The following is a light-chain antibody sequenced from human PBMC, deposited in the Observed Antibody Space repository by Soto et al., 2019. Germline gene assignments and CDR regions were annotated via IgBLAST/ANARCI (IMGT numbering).Light chain of an antibody. J-gene: IGKJ2*01. CDR1: QSVRSY. CDR3: QQSDSTPYT. V-gene: IGKV1-39*01. Sequence: DIQMTQSPSSLSASVGDRVTITCQASQSVRSYLNWYQQKPGKAPQLLIYAASSLQSGVPSRFRGSGYGTDFSLTITSLQPDDFATYYCQQSDSTPYTFGQGTRLEI. CDR2: AAS.